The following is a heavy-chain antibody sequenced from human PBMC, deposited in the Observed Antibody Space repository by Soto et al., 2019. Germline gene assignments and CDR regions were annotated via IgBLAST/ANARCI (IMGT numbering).Heavy chain of an antibody. D-gene: IGHD4-4*01. V-gene: IGHV4-39*01. CDR1: GGSISSSSYY. Sequence: SETLSLTCTVSGGSISSSSYYWGWIRQPPGKGLEWIGSIYYSGSTYYNPSLKSRVTISVDTSKNQFSLKLSSVTAADTAVYYCARHLPPDDYSNYGGYYYYMDVWGKGTTVTVSS. CDR2: IYYSGST. J-gene: IGHJ6*03. CDR3: ARHLPPDDYSNYGGYYYYMDV.